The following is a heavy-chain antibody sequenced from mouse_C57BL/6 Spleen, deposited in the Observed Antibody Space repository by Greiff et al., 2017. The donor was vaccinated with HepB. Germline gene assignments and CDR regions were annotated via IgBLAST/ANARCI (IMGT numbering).Heavy chain of an antibody. Sequence: QVQLQQPGAELVKAGASVKMSCKASGYTFTSYWMHWVKQRLGQGLEWFAETNPTNGRTYYNEKFKSKATLTVDESSSTAYMLLSGPTFEDSAVYYCARIKKIVTTYSDYWGQGTTLTVSS. CDR3: ARIKKIVTTYSDY. J-gene: IGHJ2*01. V-gene: IGHV1S81*02. CDR2: TNPTNGRT. D-gene: IGHD2-5*01. CDR1: GYTFTSYW.